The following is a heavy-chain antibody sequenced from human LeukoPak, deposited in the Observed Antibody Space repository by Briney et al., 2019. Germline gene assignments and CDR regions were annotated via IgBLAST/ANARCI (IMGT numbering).Heavy chain of an antibody. Sequence: GGSLRLSCAASGFTFSSYAMSWVRQAPGKGLEWVSAISGSGGSTYYADSVKGRFTISRDNSKNTLYLQMNSLRAEDTAVYYCATQWLVLGAFDIWGQGTMVTVSS. CDR3: ATQWLVLGAFDI. J-gene: IGHJ3*02. CDR2: ISGSGGST. V-gene: IGHV3-23*01. CDR1: GFTFSSYA. D-gene: IGHD6-19*01.